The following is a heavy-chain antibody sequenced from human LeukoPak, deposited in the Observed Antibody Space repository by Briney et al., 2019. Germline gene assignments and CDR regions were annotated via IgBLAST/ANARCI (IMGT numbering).Heavy chain of an antibody. CDR1: GGSISSYY. D-gene: IGHD5-12*01. CDR3: ATARDIVATIFDY. Sequence: SETLSLTCTVSGGSISSYYWSWIRQPPGKGLEWIGYIYYSGSTNYNPSLKSRVTISVDTSKNQFSLKLSSVTAADTAVYYCATARDIVATIFDYWGQGTLVTVSS. CDR2: IYYSGST. J-gene: IGHJ4*02. V-gene: IGHV4-59*01.